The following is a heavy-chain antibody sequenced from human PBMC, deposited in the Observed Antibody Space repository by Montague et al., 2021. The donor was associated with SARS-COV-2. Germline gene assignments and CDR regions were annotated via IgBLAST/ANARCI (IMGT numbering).Heavy chain of an antibody. CDR2: INHSGST. V-gene: IGHV4-34*01. Sequence: SETLSLTCAVYGGSFSGYYWSWIRQPPGKGLEWIGEINHSGSTNYNPSLKSRVTISVDTSKNQFSLKLSSVTAADTAVYYCASARQYVVVPALGIGAYYYYYYMDVWGQGTAVTVSS. J-gene: IGHJ6*03. CDR3: ASARQYVVVPALGIGAYYYYYYMDV. CDR1: GGSFSGYY. D-gene: IGHD2-2*01.